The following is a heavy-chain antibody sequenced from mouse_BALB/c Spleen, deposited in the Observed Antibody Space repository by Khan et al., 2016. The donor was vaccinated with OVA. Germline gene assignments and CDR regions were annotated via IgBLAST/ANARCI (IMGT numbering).Heavy chain of an antibody. CDR3: ASSSAYYRYGYGMDY. Sequence: EVQLQESGAELVKPGASVKLSCTASGFNIKDTYIHWVKQRPEQGLEWIGKTDPANDNTQHDPKFQGKATITAVTSSNTAFLKLSSLTSADTAVYYCASSSAYYRYGYGMDYWGQGTSVTVSS. D-gene: IGHD2-14*01. CDR1: GFNIKDTY. J-gene: IGHJ4*01. CDR2: TDPANDNT. V-gene: IGHV14-3*02.